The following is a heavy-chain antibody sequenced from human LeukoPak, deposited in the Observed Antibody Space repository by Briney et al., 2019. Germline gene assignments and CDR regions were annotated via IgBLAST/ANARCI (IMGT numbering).Heavy chain of an antibody. V-gene: IGHV1-46*01. Sequence: ASVKVSCKASGYTFTSYYMHWVRQAPGQGLEWMGIINPSGGSTSYAQKFQGRVTMTRDTSTSTVYMELSSLRSEDTAVYYCARALDIVVVPAPLDVWGQGTTVTVSS. CDR1: GYTFTSYY. CDR2: INPSGGST. D-gene: IGHD2-2*01. CDR3: ARALDIVVVPAPLDV. J-gene: IGHJ6*02.